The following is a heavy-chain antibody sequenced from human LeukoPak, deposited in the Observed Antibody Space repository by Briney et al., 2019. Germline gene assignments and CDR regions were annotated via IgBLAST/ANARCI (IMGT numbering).Heavy chain of an antibody. J-gene: IGHJ4*02. CDR2: ISYDGSNK. D-gene: IGHD3-9*01. CDR1: GFTFSSYG. V-gene: IGHV3-30*18. CDR3: AKSRSDIFTGYYGPFDY. Sequence: GGSLRLSCAASGFTFSSYGMHWVRQAPGKGLEWVAVISYDGSNKYYADSVKGRFTISRDNSKNTLYLQMNSLRAEDTAVYYCAKSRSDIFTGYYGPFDYWGQGTLVTVSS.